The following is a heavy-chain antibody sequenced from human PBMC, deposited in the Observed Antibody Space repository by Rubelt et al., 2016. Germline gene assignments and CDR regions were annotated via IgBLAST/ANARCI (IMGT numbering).Heavy chain of an antibody. J-gene: IGHJ3*02. CDR2: INPNSGGT. V-gene: IGHV1-2*06. CDR3: SSATSTGITIRGAFDI. Sequence: MHWVRQAPVQGLEWMGRINPNSGGTNYAQKFQGRVTMTRDTSISTAYMELSRLRSDDTAVYYCSSATSTGITIRGAFDIWGQGTMVTVSS. D-gene: IGHD3-3*01.